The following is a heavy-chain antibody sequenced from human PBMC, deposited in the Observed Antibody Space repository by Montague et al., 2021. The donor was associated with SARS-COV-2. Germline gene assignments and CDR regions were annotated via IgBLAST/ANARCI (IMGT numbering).Heavy chain of an antibody. D-gene: IGHD3-22*01. V-gene: IGHV3-13*01. J-gene: IGHJ6*02. CDR3: ARANYYDSSGYKSYYYGMDV. CDR2: IGTAGDT. CDR1: GFTFSSYD. Sequence: SLRLSCSASGFTFSSYDMHWVRQATGKGLEWVSAIGTAGDTYYPXSVKGRFTISRENAKNSLYLQMNSLRAGDTAVYYCARANYYDSSGYKSYYYGMDVWGQGTTVTVSS.